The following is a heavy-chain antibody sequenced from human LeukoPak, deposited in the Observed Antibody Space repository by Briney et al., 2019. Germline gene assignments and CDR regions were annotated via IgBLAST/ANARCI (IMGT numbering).Heavy chain of an antibody. CDR3: ARLHYGGNYGYYYYYMDV. CDR2: IYYPGST. V-gene: IGHV4-34*01. CDR1: GGSFSGYY. D-gene: IGHD4-23*01. J-gene: IGHJ6*03. Sequence: PSETLSLTCAVYGGSFSGYYWSWIRQPPGKGLEWIGSIYYPGSTYYNPSLKSRVTISVDTSKNQFSLKLSSVTAADTAVYYCARLHYGGNYGYYYYYMDVWGKGTTVTISS.